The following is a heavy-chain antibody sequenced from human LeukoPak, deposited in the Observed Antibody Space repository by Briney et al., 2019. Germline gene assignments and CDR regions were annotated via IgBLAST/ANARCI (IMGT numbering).Heavy chain of an antibody. CDR1: GFSFSNYW. CDR2: MNQDDTEK. V-gene: IGHV3-7*01. J-gene: IGHJ4*02. D-gene: IGHD6-13*01. Sequence: GSLRLSCAASGFSFSNYWMTWVRQAPGKGLEWVANMNQDDTEKFYVGSVKGRFTISRDNAKNSLYLQMNSLRAEDTAVYYCARDSSSSYDYWGQGALVTVSS. CDR3: ARDSSSSYDY.